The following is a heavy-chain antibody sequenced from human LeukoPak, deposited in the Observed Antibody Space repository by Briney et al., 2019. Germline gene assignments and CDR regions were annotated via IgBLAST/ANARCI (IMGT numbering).Heavy chain of an antibody. J-gene: IGHJ6*02. V-gene: IGHV3-20*04. CDR1: GFTFDDYG. CDR3: ARDQQQLVHYYYGMDV. Sequence: GGSLRLSCAAPGFTFDDYGMSWVRQAPGKGLEWVSGINWNGGSTGYADSVKGRFTISRDNAKNSLYLQMNSLRAEDTALYYCARDQQQLVHYYYGMDVWGQGTTVTVSS. CDR2: INWNGGST. D-gene: IGHD6-13*01.